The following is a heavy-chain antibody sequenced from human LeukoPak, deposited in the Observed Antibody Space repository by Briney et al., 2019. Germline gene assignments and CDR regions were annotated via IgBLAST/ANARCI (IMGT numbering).Heavy chain of an antibody. CDR2: INHSGST. J-gene: IGHJ4*02. CDR3: ARCGKRLKYQLPLGN. V-gene: IGHV4-34*01. Sequence: SETLSLTCAVYGGSFSGYYWSWIRQPPGKGLEWIGEINHSGSTNYNPSLKSRVTISVDTSKNQFSLKLSSVTAADTAVYYCARCGKRLKYQLPLGNWGQETLVTVSS. CDR1: GGSFSGYY. D-gene: IGHD2-2*01.